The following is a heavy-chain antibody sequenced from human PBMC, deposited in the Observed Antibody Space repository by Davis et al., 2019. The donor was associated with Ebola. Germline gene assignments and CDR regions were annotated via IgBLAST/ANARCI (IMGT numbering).Heavy chain of an antibody. CDR2: IIPILGIA. J-gene: IGHJ4*02. V-gene: IGHV1-69*10. CDR1: GGTFSSYG. CDR3: ARESNAGAGGDY. Sequence: AASVKVSCKASGGTFSSYGISWVLQAPFPFLAWIVLIIPILGIANYAQKFQGRVTITADKSTSTAYMELSSLRSEDTAVYYCARESNAGAGGDYWGQGTLVTVSS. D-gene: IGHD2-8*01.